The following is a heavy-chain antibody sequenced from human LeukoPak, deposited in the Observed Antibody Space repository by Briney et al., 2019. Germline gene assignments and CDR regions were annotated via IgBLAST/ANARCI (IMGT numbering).Heavy chain of an antibody. CDR2: INPNSGGT. CDR1: GYTFTGYY. V-gene: IGHV1-2*04. D-gene: IGHD3-16*01. J-gene: IGHJ3*02. CDR3: AREALGGVISVGAFDI. Sequence: GASVKVSCKASGYTFTGYYMHWVRQAPGQGLEWMGWINPNSGGTNYAQKFQGWVTMTRDTSISTAYMVLSRLRSDDTAVYYCAREALGGVISVGAFDIWGQGTMVTVSS.